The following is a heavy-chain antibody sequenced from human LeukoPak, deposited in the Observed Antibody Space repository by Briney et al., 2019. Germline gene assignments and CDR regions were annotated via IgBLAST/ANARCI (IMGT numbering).Heavy chain of an antibody. V-gene: IGHV4-38-2*02. Sequence: SETLSLTCAVSSYSISSGYYWGWIRQPPGKGLEWIGSVYHTGSTYYYPSLKSRVAISVDTSKNHFSLKLSSVTAADTAVYYCAREPLNYSDYWGQGTLVTVSS. D-gene: IGHD1-14*01. CDR3: AREPLNYSDY. CDR2: VYHTGST. CDR1: SYSISSGYY. J-gene: IGHJ4*02.